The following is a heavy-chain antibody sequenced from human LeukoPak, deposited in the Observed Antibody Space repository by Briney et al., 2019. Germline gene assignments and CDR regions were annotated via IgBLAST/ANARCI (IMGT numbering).Heavy chain of an antibody. J-gene: IGHJ4*02. CDR3: ARGRWLQLRYFDY. Sequence: PSETLSLTCTVSGGSISSYYWSWIRQPPGKGLEWIGYIYYSGSTNYNPSLNGRVTISRDTSKNQFSLKLSSVTAADTAVYYCARGRWLQLRYFDYWGQGTLVTVSS. CDR1: GGSISSYY. V-gene: IGHV4-59*12. CDR2: IYYSGST. D-gene: IGHD5-24*01.